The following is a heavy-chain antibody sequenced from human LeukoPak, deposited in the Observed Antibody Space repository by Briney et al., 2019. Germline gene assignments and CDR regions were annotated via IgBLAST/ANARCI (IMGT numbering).Heavy chain of an antibody. CDR1: GGTFSSYA. J-gene: IGHJ4*02. CDR3: ASPDCSGGSCYEEGSVHYFDY. V-gene: IGHV1-69*13. D-gene: IGHD2-15*01. Sequence: ASVKVSCKASGGTFSSYAISWVRQAPGQGLEWMGGIIPIFGTANYAQKFQGRVTITADESTSTAYMELSSLRSEDTAVYYRASPDCSGGSCYEEGSVHYFDYWGQGTLVTVSS. CDR2: IIPIFGTA.